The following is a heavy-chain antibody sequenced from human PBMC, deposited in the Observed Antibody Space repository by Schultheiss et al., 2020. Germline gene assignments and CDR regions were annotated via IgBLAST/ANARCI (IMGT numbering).Heavy chain of an antibody. D-gene: IGHD3-3*01. CDR1: GFTFGDYA. CDR3: TTIDFWSGRNYYYYMSV. V-gene: IGHV3-49*03. CDR2: IRSKAYGGTT. Sequence: GESLKISCTASGFTFGDYAMSWFRQAPGKGLEWVGFIRSKAYGGTTEYAASVKGRFTISRDDSKSIAYLQMNSLKTEDTAVYYCTTIDFWSGRNYYYYMSVWGKGTTVTVSS. J-gene: IGHJ6*03.